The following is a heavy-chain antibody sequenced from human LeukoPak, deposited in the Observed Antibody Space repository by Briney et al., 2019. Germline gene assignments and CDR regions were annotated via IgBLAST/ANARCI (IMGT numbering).Heavy chain of an antibody. J-gene: IGHJ4*02. CDR3: GRDIATAVDY. Sequence: GGSLRLSCVASGFSISSYELNWVRQAPGKGLEWISYISSSGSTIYYADSVKGRFTISRDNAKNTLYLQMNSLRAEDTAIYYCGRDIATAVDYWGLGTLVTVSS. D-gene: IGHD6-13*01. CDR1: GFSISSYE. CDR2: ISSSGSTI. V-gene: IGHV3-48*03.